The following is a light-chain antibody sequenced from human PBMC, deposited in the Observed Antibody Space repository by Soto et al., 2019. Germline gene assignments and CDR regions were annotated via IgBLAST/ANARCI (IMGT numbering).Light chain of an antibody. V-gene: IGLV1-44*01. CDR3: AAWDDSLNGIV. CDR2: NNN. J-gene: IGLJ1*01. Sequence: QSVLTQPPSASGTPGQRVTISCSGSSSNIGSNTVNWYQQLPGTAPKLLIYNNNQRPSGVPDRFSGSKSGTSASLAISGLQSEDEADYYCAAWDDSLNGIVFGPGTKLTVL. CDR1: SSNIGSNT.